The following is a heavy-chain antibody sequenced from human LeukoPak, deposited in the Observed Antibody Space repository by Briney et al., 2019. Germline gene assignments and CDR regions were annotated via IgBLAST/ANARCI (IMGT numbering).Heavy chain of an antibody. CDR2: INNDGSRT. CDR1: GFIFRNYW. CDR3: TRGGFSGATPDY. J-gene: IGHJ4*02. Sequence: GGSLRLSCVASGFIFRNYWIHWVRQAPGEGLLRVSHINNDGSRTSYADSVKGRFTISRDNAKNTLYLQMNSLRAEDTAVYYCTRGGFSGATPDYWGQGTLVTVSS. V-gene: IGHV3-74*01. D-gene: IGHD2-15*01.